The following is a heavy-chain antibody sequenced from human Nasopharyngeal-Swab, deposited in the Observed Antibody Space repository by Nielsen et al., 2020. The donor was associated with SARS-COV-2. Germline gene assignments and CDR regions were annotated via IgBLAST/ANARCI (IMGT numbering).Heavy chain of an antibody. D-gene: IGHD3-3*01. J-gene: IGHJ4*02. CDR1: GCSISSSY. V-gene: IGHV4-59*01. CDR2: IYYSGST. CDR3: ARILTIFGVVASYYFDY. Sequence: SETLSLTCTVSGCSISSSYWSWIRQPPGKGLEWIGYIYYSGSTNYNPSLRSRVTISVDTSKNQFSLKLSSVTAADTAVYYCARILTIFGVVASYYFDYWGQGTLVTVSS.